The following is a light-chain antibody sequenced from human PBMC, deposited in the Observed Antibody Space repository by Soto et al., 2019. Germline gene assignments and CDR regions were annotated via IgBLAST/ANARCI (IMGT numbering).Light chain of an antibody. Sequence: IQMTQSPSSLSASVGDRVTITCQASQSISSDLNWYQQKPGKAPKLLIYAASSLQSGVPSRFSGSGSGTDFTLTISSLQPEDFATYYCQQSNSIPLTFGGGTKVEIK. CDR2: AAS. CDR1: QSISSD. J-gene: IGKJ4*01. CDR3: QQSNSIPLT. V-gene: IGKV1-39*01.